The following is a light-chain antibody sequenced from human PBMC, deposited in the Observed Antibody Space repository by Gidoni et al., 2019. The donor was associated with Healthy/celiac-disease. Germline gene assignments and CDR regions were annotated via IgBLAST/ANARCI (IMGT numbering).Light chain of an antibody. Sequence: QSALTQPRSVSGSPGQSVTLSCTGTSRDVGGYNYVSWYQQHPGKAPKLMIYDVSKRPSGVPDRFSGSKSGNTASLTISGLQAEDEADYYCCSYAGSYTFYVVFGGGTKLTVL. J-gene: IGLJ2*01. CDR2: DVS. CDR1: SRDVGGYNY. CDR3: CSYAGSYTFYVV. V-gene: IGLV2-11*01.